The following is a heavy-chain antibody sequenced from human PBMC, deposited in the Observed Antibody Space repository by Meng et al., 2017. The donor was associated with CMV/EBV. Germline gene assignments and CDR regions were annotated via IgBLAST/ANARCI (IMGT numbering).Heavy chain of an antibody. Sequence: SETLSPTCAVYGGSSSGYYWSWIRQPPGKGLEWIGEINHSGSTNYNPSLKSRVTLSVDTSKNQFSLKLSSVTAADTAVYYCARVGAPIVVVPACRNGYSNYPVCAYYGMDVWGQGTTVTVSS. CDR3: ARVGAPIVVVPACRNGYSNYPVCAYYGMDV. CDR2: INHSGST. J-gene: IGHJ6*02. CDR1: GGSSSGYY. V-gene: IGHV4-34*01. D-gene: IGHD2-2*01.